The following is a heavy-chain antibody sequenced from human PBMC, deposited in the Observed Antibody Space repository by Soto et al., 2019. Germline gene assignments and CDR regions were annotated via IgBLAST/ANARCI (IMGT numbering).Heavy chain of an antibody. Sequence: PSETLSLTCAVYGGSFSGYYWSWMRHPPLEGLEWIVEINYSGSTNYNPSLKSRVTISVDTSKNQFSLKLSSVTAADTAVYYCARGEELRLGETRGWFDPWGQGTLVTVSS. V-gene: IGHV4-34*01. CDR2: INYSGST. D-gene: IGHD3-16*01. J-gene: IGHJ5*02. CDR3: ARGEELRLGETRGWFDP. CDR1: GGSFSGYY.